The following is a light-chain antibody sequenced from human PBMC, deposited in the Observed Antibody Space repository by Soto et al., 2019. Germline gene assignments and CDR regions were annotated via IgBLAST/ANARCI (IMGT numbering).Light chain of an antibody. CDR3: CSYAGSSSYV. Sequence: QSALTQPASVSGSPGQSITISCTGTSSDVGSYNLVSRYQQHPGKAPKLMIYEGSKRPSGVSNRFSGSKSGNTASLTISGLQAEDEADYYCCSYAGSSSYVFGTVTKLTVL. CDR2: EGS. J-gene: IGLJ1*01. CDR1: SSDVGSYNL. V-gene: IGLV2-23*01.